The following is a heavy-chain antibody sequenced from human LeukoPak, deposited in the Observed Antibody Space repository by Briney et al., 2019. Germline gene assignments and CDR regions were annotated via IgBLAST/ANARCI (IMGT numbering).Heavy chain of an antibody. Sequence: GASVMVSCKASGYTFTGYYMHWVRQAPGQGLEWMGWINPNSGGTNYAQKLQGRVTMTRDTSISTAYMELSRLRSDDTAVYYCARATYCGGDCYPPDYWGQGTLVTVSS. CDR3: ARATYCGGDCYPPDY. CDR2: INPNSGGT. D-gene: IGHD2-21*02. CDR1: GYTFTGYY. J-gene: IGHJ4*02. V-gene: IGHV1-2*02.